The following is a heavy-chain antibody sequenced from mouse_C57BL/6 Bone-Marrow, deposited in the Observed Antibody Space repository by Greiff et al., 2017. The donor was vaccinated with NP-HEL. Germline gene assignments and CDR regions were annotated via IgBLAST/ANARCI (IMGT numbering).Heavy chain of an antibody. Sequence: EVQLQQSGAELVRPGASVKLSCTASGFNITDDYMHWVKQRPEQGLEWIGWIDPENGDTEYASKFQGKATITADTSSNTAYLQLSSLTSEDTAVYYCTTDSNYSAWFAYWGQGTLVTVSA. CDR3: TTDSNYSAWFAY. D-gene: IGHD2-5*01. J-gene: IGHJ3*01. CDR1: GFNITDDY. CDR2: IDPENGDT. V-gene: IGHV14-4*01.